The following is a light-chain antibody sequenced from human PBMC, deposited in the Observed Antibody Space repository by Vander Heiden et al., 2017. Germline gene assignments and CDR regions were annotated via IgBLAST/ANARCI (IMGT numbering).Light chain of an antibody. CDR3: GTWDGSLNGWV. CDR1: SSNIGRDT. CDR2: NNN. V-gene: IGLV1-44*01. J-gene: IGLJ3*02. Sequence: QSVLTQPPSASGTPGQRVTISCSGSSSNIGRDTVNWFQQLPGTAPKLLIFNNNQRPSGVPDRFSGSRSGTSASLAISGLQTEDEADYYCGTWDGSLNGWVFGGGTKLTVL.